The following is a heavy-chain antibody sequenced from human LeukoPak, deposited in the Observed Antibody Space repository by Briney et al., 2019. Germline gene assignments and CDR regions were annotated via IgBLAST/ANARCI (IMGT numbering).Heavy chain of an antibody. CDR1: GFTFSSYS. D-gene: IGHD5-24*01. V-gene: IGHV3-23*01. CDR3: AKDGQL. Sequence: GGSLRLSCVVSGFTFSSYSMSWVRQAPGKGLEWVSGISGSGGSTYYADSVKGRVTISRDNSKNTLYLQMNSLRAGDTAVYYCAKDGQLRGQGTLVTVSS. J-gene: IGHJ4*02. CDR2: ISGSGGST.